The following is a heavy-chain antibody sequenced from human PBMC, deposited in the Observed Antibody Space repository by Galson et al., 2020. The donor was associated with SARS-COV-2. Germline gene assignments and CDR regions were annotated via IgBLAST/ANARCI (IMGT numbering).Heavy chain of an antibody. V-gene: IGHV4-39*07. D-gene: IGHD4-17*01. CDR2: IHYSGNT. Sequence: SETLSLTCTVSGGSIRSSSYYWGWIRQPPGKGPEWLGNIHYSGNTYYNPSLKSRVTMSVHTSKNQFSLELSSVTAADTAVYYCARLGTTVTTGSLDYWGQGTLLTVSS. J-gene: IGHJ4*02. CDR3: ARLGTTVTTGSLDY. CDR1: GGSIRSSSYY.